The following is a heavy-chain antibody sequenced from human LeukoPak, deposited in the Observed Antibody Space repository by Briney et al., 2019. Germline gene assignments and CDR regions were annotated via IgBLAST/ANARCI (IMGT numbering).Heavy chain of an antibody. D-gene: IGHD6-19*01. V-gene: IGHV4-59*01. J-gene: IGHJ4*02. Sequence: SETLSLTCTVSGGSIRSYFWSWIRQPPGKGLEWIGNIYYSGSTDYNPSLKSRVTISVDTSKNQFSLKLSSVTAADTAVYYCAGDWQWVFDYWGQGTLVTVSS. CDR3: AGDWQWVFDY. CDR1: GGSIRSYF. CDR2: IYYSGST.